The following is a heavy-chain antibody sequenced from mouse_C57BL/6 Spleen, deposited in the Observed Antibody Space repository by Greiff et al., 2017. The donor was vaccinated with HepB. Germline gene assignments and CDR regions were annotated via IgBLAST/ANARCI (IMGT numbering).Heavy chain of an antibody. J-gene: IGHJ4*01. CDR2: IYPGGGYT. CDR3: ARHYSNYDYYAMDY. CDR1: GYTFTNYW. D-gene: IGHD2-5*01. Sequence: VKLQESGAELVRPGTSVKMSCKASGYTFTNYWIGWAKQRPGHGLEWIGDIYPGGGYTNYNEKFKGKATLTADKSSSTAYMQFSSLTSEDSAIYYCARHYSNYDYYAMDYWGQGTSVTVSS. V-gene: IGHV1-63*01.